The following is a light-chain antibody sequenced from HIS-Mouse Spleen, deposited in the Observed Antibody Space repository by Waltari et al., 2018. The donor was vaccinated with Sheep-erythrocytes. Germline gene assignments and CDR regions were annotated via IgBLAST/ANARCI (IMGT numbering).Light chain of an antibody. J-gene: IGLJ3*02. CDR1: SSDVGSYNL. V-gene: IGLV2-23*01. Sequence: QSALTQPASVSGSPGQSLTISCTGTSSDVGSYNLVSWSQQHPGKAPKLMIYEGSKRPSGVSNRFSGSKSGNTASLTISGLQAEDEADYYCCSYAGSSTPWVF. CDR2: EGS. CDR3: CSYAGSSTPWV.